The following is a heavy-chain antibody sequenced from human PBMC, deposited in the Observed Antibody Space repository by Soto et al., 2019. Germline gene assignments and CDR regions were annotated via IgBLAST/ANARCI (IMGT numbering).Heavy chain of an antibody. CDR1: GDSVSSNSAA. D-gene: IGHD6-13*01. J-gene: IGHJ6*02. Sequence: SQTLSLTCAISGDSVSSNSAAWNWIRQSPSRGLEWLGRTYYRSKWYNDYAVSVKSRITINPDTSKNQFSLQLNSVTPEDKAVYYCPRAPPPRRIAAAGHEPYYYYGMDVWGQGSTGAVSS. CDR2: TYYRSKWYN. V-gene: IGHV6-1*01. CDR3: PRAPPPRRIAAAGHEPYYYYGMDV.